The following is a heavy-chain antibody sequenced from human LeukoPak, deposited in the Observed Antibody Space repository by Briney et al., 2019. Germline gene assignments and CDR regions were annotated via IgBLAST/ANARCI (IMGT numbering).Heavy chain of an antibody. J-gene: IGHJ6*03. CDR2: INPSGGST. V-gene: IGHV1-46*01. Sequence: GASVKVSCKASGYTFTSYYMHWVRQAPGQGLEWMGIINPSGGSTSYAQKFQGRVTMTRDMSTSTVYMELSSLRSEDTAVYYCARDHSSGWYDYYYYYMDVWGKGTTVTVSS. D-gene: IGHD6-19*01. CDR3: ARDHSSGWYDYYYYYMDV. CDR1: GYTFTSYY.